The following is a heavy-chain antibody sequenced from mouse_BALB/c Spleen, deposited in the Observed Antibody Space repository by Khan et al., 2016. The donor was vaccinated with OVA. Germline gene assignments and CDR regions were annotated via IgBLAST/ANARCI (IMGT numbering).Heavy chain of an antibody. CDR3: ARGNYCGSSAWFGY. D-gene: IGHD1-1*01. J-gene: IGHJ3*01. CDR1: GYTFSSYW. Sequence: VQLQESGAELMKPGASVKISCKATGYTFSSYWIEWVKQRPGHGLEWIGEILPGSGRNNYNEKFKGKATFTADTSSNTAYMQLSSLTSEDSAVYYCARGNYCGSSAWFGYWGQGTLVTVSA. CDR2: ILPGSGRN. V-gene: IGHV1-9*01.